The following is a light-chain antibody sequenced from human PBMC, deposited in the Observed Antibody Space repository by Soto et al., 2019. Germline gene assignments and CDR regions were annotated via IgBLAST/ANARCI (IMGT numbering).Light chain of an antibody. J-gene: IGKJ1*01. CDR2: AAS. Sequence: DIQMTQSPSSLSASVGASVTITCRASQSISSYLNWYQQKPGKATKLLIYAASSLQSGVPSRFSGSGSGTDFTLTISSLQPEEFATYYCQQSYSTPRAVGQGTKVDIK. V-gene: IGKV1-39*01. CDR1: QSISSY. CDR3: QQSYSTPRA.